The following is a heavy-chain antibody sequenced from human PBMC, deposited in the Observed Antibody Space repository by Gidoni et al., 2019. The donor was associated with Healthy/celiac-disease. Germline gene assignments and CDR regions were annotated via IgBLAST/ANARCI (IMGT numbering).Heavy chain of an antibody. CDR3: ARVYSSSWYGDVGMTHFDY. CDR1: AFSHNNARMG. CDR2: IFSNDEK. J-gene: IGHJ4*02. Sequence: QITWKESGPVLVKPTETLTLTCTVSAFSHNNARMGVSWIRQPPGKALEWLAHIFSNDEKSYSTSLKSRLTISKDTSKSQVVLTMTNMDPVDTATYYCARVYSSSWYGDVGMTHFDYWGQGTLVTVSS. D-gene: IGHD6-13*01. V-gene: IGHV2-26*01.